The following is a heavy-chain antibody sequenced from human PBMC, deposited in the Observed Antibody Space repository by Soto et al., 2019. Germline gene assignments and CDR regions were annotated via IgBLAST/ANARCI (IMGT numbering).Heavy chain of an antibody. CDR2: VIPIFGTA. CDR3: ATYASSGYLNS. Sequence: SVKVSCKASGGTFSSYAISWVRQAPGQGLEWMGGVIPIFGTANYAQKFQGRVTITADESTSTAYMGLSSLRSGDTAVDYCATYASSGYLNSWGQRTLVTVSS. J-gene: IGHJ4*02. V-gene: IGHV1-69*13. CDR1: GGTFSSYA. D-gene: IGHD3-22*01.